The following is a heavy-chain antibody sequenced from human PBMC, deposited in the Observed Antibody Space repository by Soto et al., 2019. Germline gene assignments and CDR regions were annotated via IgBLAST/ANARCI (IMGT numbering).Heavy chain of an antibody. V-gene: IGHV3-23*01. CDR2: ISGSGGST. CDR1: GFTFSSYA. Sequence: PGGSLRLSCAASGFTFSSYAMSWVRQAPGKGLEWVSAISGSGGSTYYADSVKGRFTISRDNSKNTLYLQMNSLRAEDTAVYYCAKVGSSGWYQPYYYYYMDVWGKGTTVTVSS. D-gene: IGHD6-19*01. CDR3: AKVGSSGWYQPYYYYYMDV. J-gene: IGHJ6*03.